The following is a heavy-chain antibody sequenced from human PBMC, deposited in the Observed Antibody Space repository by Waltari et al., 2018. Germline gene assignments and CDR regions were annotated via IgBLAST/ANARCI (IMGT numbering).Heavy chain of an antibody. Sequence: QVRLQESGPGLVKPSGTLSLTCAVSVDSICSSNWWSWVRQPPGKGLEWIGAIYQSGRTNHYPSLKRRVTRSGDKSKNRFSLKLSSVTAADTAVYYCARGVHGSYVTYWGQGTLVTVSS. J-gene: IGHJ4*02. CDR3: ARGVHGSYVTY. V-gene: IGHV4-4*02. CDR2: IYQSGRT. D-gene: IGHD3-16*01. CDR1: VDSICSSNW.